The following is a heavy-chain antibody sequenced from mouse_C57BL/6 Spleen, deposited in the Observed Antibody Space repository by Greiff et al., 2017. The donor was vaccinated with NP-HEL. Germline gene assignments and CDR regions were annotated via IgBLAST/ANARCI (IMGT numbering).Heavy chain of an antibody. D-gene: IGHD2-1*01. CDR2: IYPGDGDT. CDR1: GYAFRSSW. Sequence: FPLPQSVPSLVNPGASVKISCKASGYAFRSSWLNWFQQRPGKGLAWIGRIYPGDGDTNYNGQFKGKATLTADKSSSTAYMQLSSLTSEDSAVYFCASPYGNYDYWGKGTTLTVSS. J-gene: IGHJ2*01. V-gene: IGHV1-82*01. CDR3: ASPYGNYDY.